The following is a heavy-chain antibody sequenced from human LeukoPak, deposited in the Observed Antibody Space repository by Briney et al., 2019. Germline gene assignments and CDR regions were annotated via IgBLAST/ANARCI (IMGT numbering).Heavy chain of an antibody. D-gene: IGHD3-9*01. CDR1: GFTFSSYW. Sequence: GGSLRLSCAASGFTFSSYWMSWVRQAPGKGLEWVANIKQDGTEKYYMDSVKGRFTISRDNAKNSLYLQMNSLRAEDTAVYYCAREDGYFDRLPPSLYPDYWGQGTLVTVSS. V-gene: IGHV3-7*01. CDR3: AREDGYFDRLPPSLYPDY. CDR2: IKQDGTEK. J-gene: IGHJ4*02.